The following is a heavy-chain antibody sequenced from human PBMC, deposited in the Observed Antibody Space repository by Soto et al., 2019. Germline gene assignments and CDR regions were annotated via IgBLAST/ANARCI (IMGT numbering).Heavy chain of an antibody. J-gene: IGHJ4*02. D-gene: IGHD3-22*01. V-gene: IGHV1-69*13. CDR1: GGTFSSYA. Sequence: SVKVSCKASGGTFSSYAISWVRQAPGQGLEWMGGIIPIFGTANYAQKFQGRVTITADESTSTAYMELSSLRSEDTAVYYCARRYYDSIGPYLYCGQGTLVTVSS. CDR2: IIPIFGTA. CDR3: ARRYYDSIGPYLY.